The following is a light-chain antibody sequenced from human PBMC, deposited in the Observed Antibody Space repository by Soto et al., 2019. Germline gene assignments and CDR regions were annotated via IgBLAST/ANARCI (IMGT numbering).Light chain of an antibody. CDR1: QGIYNW. V-gene: IGKV1D-12*01. Sequence: DIQMTQSPSSVSASVGDRVTITCRASQGIYNWLAWYQQKPGKAPKLLISAVSNLQRGDPSRFSGSRYETDIALTISSLQTEDFATYYCQQPKTFPLTLGPGTKVDIK. CDR3: QQPKTFPLT. CDR2: AVS. J-gene: IGKJ3*01.